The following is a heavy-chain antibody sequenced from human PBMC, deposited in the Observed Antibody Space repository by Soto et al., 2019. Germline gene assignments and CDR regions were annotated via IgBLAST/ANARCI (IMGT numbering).Heavy chain of an antibody. Sequence: EVQVLESGGGLIQPGGSLRLSFAVSGFTFSSFAMSWVRQAPGKGLEWVSAISGGGGGTYYADSVKGRFSISRDNSKNTVYLQINSLRVEDTAFYYCAKDNGYDYYDSSGLDFWGQGTLVTVSS. CDR1: GFTFSSFA. J-gene: IGHJ4*02. V-gene: IGHV3-23*01. CDR3: AKDNGYDYYDSSGLDF. D-gene: IGHD3-22*01. CDR2: ISGGGGGT.